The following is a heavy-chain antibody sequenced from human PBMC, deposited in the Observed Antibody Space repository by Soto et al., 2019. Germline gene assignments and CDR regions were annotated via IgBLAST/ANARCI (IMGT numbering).Heavy chain of an antibody. Sequence: SETLSLTCAVYGGSFSGYYWSWIRQPPGKGLEWIGEINHSGSTNYNPSLKSRVTISVDTSKNQFSLKLSSVTAADTAVYYCAREIRYFDWLLFYYYYYMDVWGKGTTVT. D-gene: IGHD3-9*01. V-gene: IGHV4-34*01. J-gene: IGHJ6*03. CDR3: AREIRYFDWLLFYYYYYMDV. CDR2: INHSGST. CDR1: GGSFSGYY.